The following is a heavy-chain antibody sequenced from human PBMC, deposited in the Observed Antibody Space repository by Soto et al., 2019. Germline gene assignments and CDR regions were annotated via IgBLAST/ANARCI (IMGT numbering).Heavy chain of an antibody. CDR2: IKSKTDGGTT. J-gene: IGHJ6*03. CDR3: AKGAWNDFWSGYTSYYYYYYYMDV. CDR1: GFTFSNAW. V-gene: IGHV3-15*07. D-gene: IGHD3-3*01. Sequence: GGSLRLSCAASGFTFSNAWMNWVRQAPGKGLEWVGRIKSKTDGGTTYYAASVKGRFTTSRDNSKNTLYLQMNSLRAEDTAVYYCAKGAWNDFWSGYTSYYYYYYYMDVWGKGTMVTVSS.